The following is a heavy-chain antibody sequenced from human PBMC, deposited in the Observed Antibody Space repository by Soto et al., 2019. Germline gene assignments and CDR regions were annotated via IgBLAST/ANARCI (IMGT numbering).Heavy chain of an antibody. CDR1: GFSFTTYW. CDR2: IYPGDSKT. Sequence: GESLKISCKGSGFSFTTYWIAWVRQMPGKGLEWMGIIYPGDSKTTYSPSFQGQVTISADKSTNTAYLQWSSLKASDTAMYYCAGGGVRGVITRTRDYYGMDVWGQGTTVTVSS. J-gene: IGHJ6*02. CDR3: AGGGVRGVITRTRDYYGMDV. D-gene: IGHD3-10*01. V-gene: IGHV5-51*01.